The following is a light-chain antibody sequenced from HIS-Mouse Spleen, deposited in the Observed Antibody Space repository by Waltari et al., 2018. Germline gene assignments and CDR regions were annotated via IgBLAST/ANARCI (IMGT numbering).Light chain of an antibody. J-gene: IGLJ3*02. Sequence: QAVLTQPSSLSASPGASASLTCTLRSGINVGTYRIYWYQQKPGSPPQYLLRYKSDSDKQPGSGVPSRFSGSKDASANAGILLLSGLQSEDEADYYCMIWHSSAWVFGGGTKLTVL. CDR3: MIWHSSAWV. CDR1: SGINVGTYR. V-gene: IGLV5-45*03. CDR2: YKSDSDK.